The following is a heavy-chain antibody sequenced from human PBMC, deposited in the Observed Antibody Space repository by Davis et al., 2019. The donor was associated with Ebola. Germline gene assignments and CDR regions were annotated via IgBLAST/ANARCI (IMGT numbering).Heavy chain of an antibody. CDR2: VSYDGTNK. D-gene: IGHD2-21*01. CDR3: AKDKVAYCGGDCPIH. Sequence: GESLKISCAASGFTFSVHGMHWVRQVPGKGLEWLAVVSYDGTNKYYADSVKGRFTISRDNSKKTLNLQMDSLRPEDTAVYYCAKDKVAYCGGDCPIHWGQGTVVTVSS. V-gene: IGHV3-30*18. CDR1: GFTFSVHG. J-gene: IGHJ4*02.